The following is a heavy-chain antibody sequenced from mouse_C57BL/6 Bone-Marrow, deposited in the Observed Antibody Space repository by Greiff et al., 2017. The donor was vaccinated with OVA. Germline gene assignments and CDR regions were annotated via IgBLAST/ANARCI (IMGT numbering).Heavy chain of an antibody. J-gene: IGHJ4*01. CDR3: ARALYDGYYDYAMDY. V-gene: IGHV5-16*01. CDR1: GFTFSDYY. Sequence: EVKLMESEGGLVQPGSSMKLSCTASGFTFSDYYMAWVRQVPEKGLEWVANINYDGSSTYYLDSLKSRFIISRDNAKNILYLQMSSLKSEDTATYYCARALYDGYYDYAMDYWGQGTSVTVSS. D-gene: IGHD2-3*01. CDR2: INYDGSST.